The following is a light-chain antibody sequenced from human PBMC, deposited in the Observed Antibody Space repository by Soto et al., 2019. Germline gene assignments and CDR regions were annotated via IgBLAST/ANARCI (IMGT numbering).Light chain of an antibody. CDR1: QSVSSY. CDR2: DAS. V-gene: IGKV3-11*01. Sequence: EVVLTQSPATLSLSPGERATLSCRASQSVSSYLAWYQQKPGQAPRLLIYDASNRATGIPARFSGSGSGTDFTLTISGLEPEDFAVYYCQQRRTWPPLTFGGGTKVEIK. CDR3: QQRRTWPPLT. J-gene: IGKJ4*01.